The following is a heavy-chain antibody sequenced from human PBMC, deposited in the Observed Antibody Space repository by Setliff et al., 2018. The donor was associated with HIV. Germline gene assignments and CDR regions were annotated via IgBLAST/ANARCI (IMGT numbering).Heavy chain of an antibody. D-gene: IGHD3-10*01. CDR2: FDPDDGET. V-gene: IGHV1-24*01. CDR1: GYSLTELS. CDR3: ARDSEAGV. Sequence: ASVKVSCKVSGYSLTELSMHWVRQAPGKGLEWMGGFDPDDGETVYAQQFQGRVTMTEDTSTDTAYMELRGLKSDDTAMYYCARDSEAGVWGQGTLVTVSS. J-gene: IGHJ4*02.